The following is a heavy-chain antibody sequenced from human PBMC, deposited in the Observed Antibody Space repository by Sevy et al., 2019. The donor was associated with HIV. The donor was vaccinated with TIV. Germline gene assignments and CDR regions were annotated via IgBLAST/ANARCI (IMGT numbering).Heavy chain of an antibody. CDR1: GFTVSSNY. CDR2: IYSGGNT. J-gene: IGHJ4*02. Sequence: GGSLRLSCAASGFTVSSNYMSWVRQAPGKGLEWVSVIYSGGNTYYTDSVKGRFTISRDNSKNTLYLQMNSLRAEDTAVYYCARVGFDSSGYYNRGGYFDYGGQGALVTVSS. D-gene: IGHD3-22*01. V-gene: IGHV3-53*01. CDR3: ARVGFDSSGYYNRGGYFDY.